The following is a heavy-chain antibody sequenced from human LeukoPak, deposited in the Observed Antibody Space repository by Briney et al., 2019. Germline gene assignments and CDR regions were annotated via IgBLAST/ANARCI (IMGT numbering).Heavy chain of an antibody. V-gene: IGHV3-30*18. D-gene: IGHD3-22*01. CDR1: GFTFSSYG. CDR2: ISYDGSNK. Sequence: GGSLRLSCAASGFTFSSYGMHWVRQARGKVLEWVAVISYDGSNKYYADSVKGRFTISRDNSKNTLYLQMNSLRAEDTAVYYCAKASQSMIVVVIIDYWGQGTLVTVSS. J-gene: IGHJ4*02. CDR3: AKASQSMIVVVIIDY.